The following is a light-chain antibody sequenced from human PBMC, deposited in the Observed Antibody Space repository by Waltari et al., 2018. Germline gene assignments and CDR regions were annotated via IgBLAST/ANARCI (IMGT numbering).Light chain of an antibody. V-gene: IGLV2-14*03. CDR3: NSYTSAGTLI. Sequence: QSALTQPASVSGSPGQTITISCTGASSDVGGYNHVSWYQKHPDIVPKLVIYDVNERPSGVSNRFSGSKSGNTASLTISGLQADDEADYYCNSYTSAGTLIFGGGTKLTVL. CDR1: SSDVGGYNH. CDR2: DVN. J-gene: IGLJ2*01.